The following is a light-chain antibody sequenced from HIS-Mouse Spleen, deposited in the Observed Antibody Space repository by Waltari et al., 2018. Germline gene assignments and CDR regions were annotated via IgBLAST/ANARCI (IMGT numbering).Light chain of an antibody. V-gene: IGLV6-57*04. J-gene: IGLJ2*01. CDR3: QSYDSSNQV. Sequence: NFILTQPHSVSEPPGQTVTISCTRRSGSIATTYVQWYQQRPGSAPTTVIYEDNQRPSGVPDRFSGSIDSSSNSASLTISGLKTEDEADYYCQSYDSSNQVFGGGTKLTVL. CDR2: EDN. CDR1: SGSIATTY.